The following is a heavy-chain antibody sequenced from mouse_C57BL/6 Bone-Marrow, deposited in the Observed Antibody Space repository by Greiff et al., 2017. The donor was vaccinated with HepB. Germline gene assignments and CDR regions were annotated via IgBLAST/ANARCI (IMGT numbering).Heavy chain of an antibody. CDR2: IHPNSGST. CDR3: ARDYGNYVAY. CDR1: GYTFTSYW. V-gene: IGHV1-64*01. J-gene: IGHJ3*01. D-gene: IGHD2-1*01. Sequence: VQLQQPGAELVRPGSSVKLSCKASGYTFTSYWMHWVKQRPGQGLEWIGMIHPNSGSTNYNEKFKSKATLTVDKSSSTAYMQLSSLTSEDSAVYYCARDYGNYVAYWGQGTLVTVSA.